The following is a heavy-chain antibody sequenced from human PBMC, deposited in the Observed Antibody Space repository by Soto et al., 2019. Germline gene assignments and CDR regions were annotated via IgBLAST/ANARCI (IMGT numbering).Heavy chain of an antibody. CDR1: GGSVSTGSYD. J-gene: IGHJ6*02. CDR3: ARDGHGMDV. CDR2: IFFTGSA. Sequence: SETLSLTCTVSGGSVSTGSYDWSWIRQPPGKGLEWIGKIFFTGSAHYNPSLRNRATMSVDTSKDQFSLTLTSVTAADTAVYYCARDGHGMDVWGQGTTVTVSS. V-gene: IGHV4-61*01.